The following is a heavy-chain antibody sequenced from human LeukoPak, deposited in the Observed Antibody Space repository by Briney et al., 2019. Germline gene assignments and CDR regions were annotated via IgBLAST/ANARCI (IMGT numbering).Heavy chain of an antibody. CDR1: GYRFTSYW. J-gene: IGHJ4*02. CDR2: IYPGDSDT. D-gene: IGHD3-16*01. V-gene: IGHV5-51*01. CDR3: ARLVTSYDYVWGSYSD. Sequence: GESLKISGKGSGYRFTSYWIGWVRQMPGKGLEWMGIIYPGDSDTRYSPSFQGQVTISADKSISTAYLQWSSLKASDTAMYYCARLVTSYDYVWGSYSDWGQGSLVTVSS.